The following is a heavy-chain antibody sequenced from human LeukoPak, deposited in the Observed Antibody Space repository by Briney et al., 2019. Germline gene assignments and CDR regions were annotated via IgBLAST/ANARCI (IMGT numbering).Heavy chain of an antibody. CDR3: ARDLLPMTKAGVVND. V-gene: IGHV1-69*04. Sequence: SVKVSCKASGGTFSSYAISWVRQAPGQGLEWMGRIIPILGIANYAQKFQGRVTITADKSTSTAYMELSSLRSEDTAVYYCARDLLPMTKAGVVNDWGQGSLVIVSA. CDR2: IIPILGIA. D-gene: IGHD3-3*01. J-gene: IGHJ4*02. CDR1: GGTFSSYA.